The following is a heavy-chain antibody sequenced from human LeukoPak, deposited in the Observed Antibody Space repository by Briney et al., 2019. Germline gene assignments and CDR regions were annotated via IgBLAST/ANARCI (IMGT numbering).Heavy chain of an antibody. CDR3: ARDIGCSSTSCPPSYYYGMDV. J-gene: IGHJ6*04. CDR2: IIPIFCTA. D-gene: IGHD2-2*01. V-gene: IGHV1-69*01. CDR1: GGTFSSYA. Sequence: GSSVKVSCKASGGTFSSYAISWVRQAPGQGLEWMGGIIPIFCTANYAQKFQGRVTITADESTSTAYMELSSLRSEDTAVYYCARDIGCSSTSCPPSYYYGMDVWGKGTTVTVSS.